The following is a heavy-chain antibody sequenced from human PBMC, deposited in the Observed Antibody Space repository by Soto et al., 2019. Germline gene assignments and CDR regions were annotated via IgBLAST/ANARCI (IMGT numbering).Heavy chain of an antibody. Sequence: GGSLRLSCAASGFTFDDYGMSWVRQAPGKGLEWVSGINWNGGSTGYADSVKGRFTISRDNAKNSLYLQMNSLRAEDTALYYCARDKGSSWYGYAFDIWGQGTMVTVSS. CDR3: ARDKGSSWYGYAFDI. V-gene: IGHV3-20*04. CDR2: INWNGGST. J-gene: IGHJ3*02. D-gene: IGHD6-13*01. CDR1: GFTFDDYG.